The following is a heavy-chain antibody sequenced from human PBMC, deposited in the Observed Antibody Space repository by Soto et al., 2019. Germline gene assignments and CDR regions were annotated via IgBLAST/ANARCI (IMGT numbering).Heavy chain of an antibody. V-gene: IGHV1-18*01. Sequence: ASVKVSCKASGYTFTSYGISWVRQAPGQGLEWMGWISAYNGNTNYAQKLQGRVTMTTDTSTSTAYMELRSLRSDDTAVYYCARVDAYYDILTGYSINWFDPWGQGTLVTSPQ. D-gene: IGHD3-9*01. CDR3: ARVDAYYDILTGYSINWFDP. CDR1: GYTFTSYG. CDR2: ISAYNGNT. J-gene: IGHJ5*02.